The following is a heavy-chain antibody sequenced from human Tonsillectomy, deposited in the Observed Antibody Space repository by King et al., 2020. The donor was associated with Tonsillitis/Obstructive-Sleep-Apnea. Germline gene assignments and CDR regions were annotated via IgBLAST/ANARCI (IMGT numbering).Heavy chain of an antibody. Sequence: VQLVESGGGVVQPGRSLRLSCAASGFTFSSYAMRWVRQAPGKGLEWVAVISYDGSNKYYADSVKGRFTISRDNSKNTLYLQMNSLRAEDTAVYYCARDGGPWGQGTLVTVSS. V-gene: IGHV3-30*01. J-gene: IGHJ5*02. CDR3: ARDGGP. CDR2: ISYDGSNK. CDR1: GFTFSSYA. D-gene: IGHD3-3*01.